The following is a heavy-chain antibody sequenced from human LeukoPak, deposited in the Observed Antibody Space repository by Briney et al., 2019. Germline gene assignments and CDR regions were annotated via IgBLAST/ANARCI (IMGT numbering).Heavy chain of an antibody. CDR1: GFTFSSYA. J-gene: IGHJ3*02. CDR3: AKFNYDYDAFDI. V-gene: IGHV3-30*18. D-gene: IGHD3-3*01. Sequence: PGGSLRLSCAASGFTFSSYAMHWVRQAPGKGLEWVAVISYDGSNKYYADSVKGRFTISRDNSKNTLYLQMNSLRAEDTAVYYCAKFNYDYDAFDIWGQGTMVTVSS. CDR2: ISYDGSNK.